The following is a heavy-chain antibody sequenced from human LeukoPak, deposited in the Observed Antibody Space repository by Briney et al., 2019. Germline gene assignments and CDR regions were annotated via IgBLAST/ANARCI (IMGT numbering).Heavy chain of an antibody. J-gene: IGHJ5*01. CDR2: ISSSSTYI. D-gene: IGHD3-16*02. CDR3: VRVGVRAWFDS. CDR1: GFSFSHYA. V-gene: IGHV3-21*01. Sequence: MPGGSLRLSCAASGFSFSHYAMNWVRQAPGKGLEWVSAISSSSTYIQYADSVKGRFTISRDDAKNSLYLQLDSLRVEDTAVHYCVRVGVRAWFDSWGQGTLVTVSS.